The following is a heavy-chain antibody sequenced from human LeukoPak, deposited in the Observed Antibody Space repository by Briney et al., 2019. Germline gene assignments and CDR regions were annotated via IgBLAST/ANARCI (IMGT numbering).Heavy chain of an antibody. V-gene: IGHV3-48*01. CDR2: INSGSSTI. J-gene: IGHJ3*02. D-gene: IGHD1-1*01. CDR3: ARVLLERPGIDSFDI. Sequence: GGSVTLSCGASEFSLRSYSMDWVRQAPGKGLEWVSHINSGSSTIYYADSGKGRFTISRDNAGNSLYLHMNSLRAEDRAVYYCARVLLERPGIDSFDIWGQGAVVGVCS. CDR1: EFSLRSYS.